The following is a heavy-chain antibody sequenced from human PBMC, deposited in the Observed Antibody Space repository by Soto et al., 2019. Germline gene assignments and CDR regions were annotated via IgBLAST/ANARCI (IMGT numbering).Heavy chain of an antibody. V-gene: IGHV4-34*01. D-gene: IGHD2-8*01. CDR2: INHSGST. CDR1: GGSFSGYY. J-gene: IGHJ6*02. CDR3: ARFSTVYCTNGVCYPDGMDV. Sequence: PSETLSLTCAVYGGSFSGYYWSWIRQPPGKGLEWIGEINHSGSTNYNPSLKSRVTISVDTSKNQFSLKLSSVTAADTAVYYCARFSTVYCTNGVCYPDGMDVWGQGTTVTVSS.